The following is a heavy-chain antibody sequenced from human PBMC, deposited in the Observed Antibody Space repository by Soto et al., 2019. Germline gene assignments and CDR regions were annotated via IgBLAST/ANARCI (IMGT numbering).Heavy chain of an antibody. J-gene: IGHJ4*02. CDR3: ARERDGYNWYDY. CDR2: IYYSGST. CDR1: GGSISSYY. Sequence: QVQLQESGPGLVKPSETLSLTCTVSGGSISSYYWSWIRQPPGKGLEWIGYIYYSGSTNYNPSLKSRVTISVDTSKNQFSLKLSSVTAADTAVYYCARERDGYNWYDYWGQGTLVTVSS. D-gene: IGHD5-12*01. V-gene: IGHV4-59*01.